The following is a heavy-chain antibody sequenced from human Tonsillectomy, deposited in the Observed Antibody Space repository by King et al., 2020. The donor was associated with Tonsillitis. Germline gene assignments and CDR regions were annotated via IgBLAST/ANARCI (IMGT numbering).Heavy chain of an antibody. Sequence: VQLVESGGGVVQPGRSLRLSCAASGFTFSSYGMHWVRQAPGKGLEWVAVISYDGRNKYYADSVKGRFTISRDNSKNTLYLQMNSLRAEDTAVYYCAKEMTSSWYYYYYGMDVWGQGTTVTVSS. J-gene: IGHJ6*02. CDR2: ISYDGRNK. CDR3: AKEMTSSWYYYYYGMDV. D-gene: IGHD6-13*01. V-gene: IGHV3-30*18. CDR1: GFTFSSYG.